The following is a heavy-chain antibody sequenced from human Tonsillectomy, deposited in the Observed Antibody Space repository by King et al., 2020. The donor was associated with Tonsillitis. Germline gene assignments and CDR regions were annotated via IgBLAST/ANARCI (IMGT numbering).Heavy chain of an antibody. CDR2: ISYDGSNK. D-gene: IGHD6-13*01. V-gene: IGHV3-30*18. CDR1: GFTFSSYG. J-gene: IGHJ4*02. Sequence: QLVQSGGGVVQPGRSLRLSCAASGFTFSSYGMHWVRQAPGKGLEWVAVISYDGSNKYYADSVKGRFTISRDNSKNTLYLQMNSLRAEDTAVYYCAKDGLVAAAGYFDYWGPGTLVTVSS. CDR3: AKDGLVAAAGYFDY.